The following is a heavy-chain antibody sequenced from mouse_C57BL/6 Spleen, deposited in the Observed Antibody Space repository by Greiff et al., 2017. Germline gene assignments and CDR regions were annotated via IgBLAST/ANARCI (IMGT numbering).Heavy chain of an antibody. V-gene: IGHV1-72*01. Sequence: QVQLKQPGAELVKPGASVKLSCKASGYTFTSYWMHWVKQRHGRGLEWIGRIDPNSGGTKYNEKFKSKATLTVDKPSSTAYMLLSSLTAEDAAVYYCASNYGSSPWMAYWGQGTLVTVSA. J-gene: IGHJ3*01. CDR2: IDPNSGGT. CDR1: GYTFTSYW. CDR3: ASNYGSSPWMAY. D-gene: IGHD1-1*01.